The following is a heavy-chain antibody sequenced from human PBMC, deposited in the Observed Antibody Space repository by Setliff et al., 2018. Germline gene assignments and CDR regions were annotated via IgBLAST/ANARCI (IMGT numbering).Heavy chain of an antibody. D-gene: IGHD3-3*01. CDR3: ERFHPSGPYFLY. CDR1: GYTFTSYY. J-gene: IGHJ4*02. CDR2: INPSGGST. Sequence: ASVKVSCKASGYTFTSYYMHWVRQAPGQGLEWMGIINPSGGSTSYAQKFQGRVTMTRDTSTSTVYMELSSLRSEDTAVYYCERFHPSGPYFLYWGQGTLVTVSS. V-gene: IGHV1-46*01.